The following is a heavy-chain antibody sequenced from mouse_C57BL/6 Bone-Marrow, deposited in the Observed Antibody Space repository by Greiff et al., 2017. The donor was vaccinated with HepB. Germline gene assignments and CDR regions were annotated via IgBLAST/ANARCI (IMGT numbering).Heavy chain of an antibody. V-gene: IGHV1-22*01. D-gene: IGHD1-1*02. J-gene: IGHJ1*03. CDR3: AARRNYGRYFDV. CDR2: INPNNGGT. CDR1: GYTFTDYN. Sequence: EVQLQQSGPELVKPGASVKMSCKASGYTFTDYNMHWVKQSHGKSLEWIGYINPNNGGTSYNQKFKGKATLTVNKSSSTAYMELRSLTSEDSAVYYCAARRNYGRYFDVWGTGTTVTVSS.